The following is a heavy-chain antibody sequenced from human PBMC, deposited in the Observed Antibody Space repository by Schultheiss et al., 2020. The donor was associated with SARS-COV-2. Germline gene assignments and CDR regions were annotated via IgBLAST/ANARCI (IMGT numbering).Heavy chain of an antibody. D-gene: IGHD3-10*01. J-gene: IGHJ6*02. V-gene: IGHV3-21*01. CDR1: GFTFSSYA. Sequence: GGSLRLYCAASGFTFSSYAMSWVRQAPGKGLEWVSSISSSSSYIYYADSVKGRFTISRDNAKNSLYLQMNSLRAEDTAVYYCAKVGGITMVRGVITQLGGMDVWGQGTTVTVSS. CDR2: ISSSSSYI. CDR3: AKVGGITMVRGVITQLGGMDV.